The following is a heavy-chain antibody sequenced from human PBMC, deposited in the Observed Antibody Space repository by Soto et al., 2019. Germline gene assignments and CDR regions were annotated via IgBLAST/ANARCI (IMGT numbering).Heavy chain of an antibody. CDR2: ITGAGGIT. V-gene: IGHV3-23*01. J-gene: IGHJ6*02. CDR1: GFTFDNYG. CDR3: AKGHSDSFGNYDYFGMDV. D-gene: IGHD4-4*01. Sequence: EVQLLESGGGLVQPGGSLRLSCAASGFTFDNYGMSWVRQAPGKGLEWIGAITGAGGITYNADSVKGRFTISRDNSKKTVYLQVDSLRVEDTAVYYCAKGHSDSFGNYDYFGMDVWGQGTTVTVSS.